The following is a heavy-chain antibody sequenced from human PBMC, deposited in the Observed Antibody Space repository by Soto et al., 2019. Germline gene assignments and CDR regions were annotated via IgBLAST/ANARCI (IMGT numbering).Heavy chain of an antibody. V-gene: IGHV3-53*01. J-gene: IGHJ4*02. D-gene: IGHD3-16*01. CDR2: ITSGSGST. CDR1: GFTVSGMS. Sequence: GGSLRLSCAASGFTVSGMSMNWVRQAPGKGLEWVSGITSGSGSTSYTDSVKGRFTISRDNSKNTLYLQMNSLRAEDTAVYYCARDGVGGGLSHFDYWGQGTLVTVSS. CDR3: ARDGVGGGLSHFDY.